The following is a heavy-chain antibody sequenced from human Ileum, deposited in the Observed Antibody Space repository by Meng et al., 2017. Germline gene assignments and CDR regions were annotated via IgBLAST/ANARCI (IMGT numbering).Heavy chain of an antibody. CDR1: GYTFSSLY. CDR2: MSPRSDDT. D-gene: IGHD5-18*01. J-gene: IGHJ4*02. Sequence: QVQLVQSGAEVKKPGASVKVSCKASGYTFSSLYIIWVRQAPGQGLEWMGWMSPRSDDTGYAQKFQGRVTMTRDTSISTAYMELSSLTSEDTAIYYCARGVTAGLDYWGQGTLVTVSS. CDR3: ARGVTAGLDY. V-gene: IGHV1-8*01.